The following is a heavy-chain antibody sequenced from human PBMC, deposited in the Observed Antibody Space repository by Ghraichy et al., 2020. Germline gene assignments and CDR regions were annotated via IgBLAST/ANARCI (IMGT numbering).Heavy chain of an antibody. V-gene: IGHV3-74*01. CDR3: VRSYKDGLRHFDY. Sequence: ETLSLTCAASGFSFTDYWMHWVRQTPGRGLEWVSHLNIDGTTVNYADSVKGRFTISRDNAKNTMYLLMISLTVEDTAVYYCVRSYKDGLRHFDYWGQGTLVTVSS. CDR1: GFSFTDYW. D-gene: IGHD1-14*01. CDR2: LNIDGTTV. J-gene: IGHJ4*02.